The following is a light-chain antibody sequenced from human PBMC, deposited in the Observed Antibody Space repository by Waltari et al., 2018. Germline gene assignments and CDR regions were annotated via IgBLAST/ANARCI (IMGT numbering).Light chain of an antibody. CDR1: QGISNY. Sequence: DIQMTQSPSSLSASVGHKVTITCRASQGISNYLAWYQQKPGKVPKLLIYAASTLQSGVPSRFSGSGSGTDFTLTISRLEPEDFAVYYCQQYGSSLFTFGPGTKVDIK. CDR2: AAS. CDR3: QQYGSSLFT. J-gene: IGKJ3*01. V-gene: IGKV1-27*01.